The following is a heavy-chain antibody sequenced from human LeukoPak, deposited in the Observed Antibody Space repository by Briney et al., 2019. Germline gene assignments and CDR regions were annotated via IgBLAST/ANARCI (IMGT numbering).Heavy chain of an antibody. CDR3: ARHGYDSSGYYSY. CDR1: GGSISSYY. D-gene: IGHD3-22*01. CDR2: IYYSGST. J-gene: IGHJ4*02. V-gene: IGHV4-59*08. Sequence: SETLSLACTVSGGSISSYYWSWIRQPPGKGLEWIGYIYYSGSTNYNPSLKSRVTISVDTSKNQFSLKLSSVTAADTAVYYCARHGYDSSGYYSYWGQGTLVTVSS.